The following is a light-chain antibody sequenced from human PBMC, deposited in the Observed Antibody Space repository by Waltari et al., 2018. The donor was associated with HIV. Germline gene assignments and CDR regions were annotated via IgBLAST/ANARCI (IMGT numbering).Light chain of an antibody. J-gene: IGKJ2*01. CDR2: GGS. Sequence: DIVMTQSPVTLSVSPGDRVTLSCRASQSVDKNVAWYLQRTGQAPRLLIYGGSFRAAGVPARFSGSGSGTEFTLTISSLQSEDFAVYYCQQYNNWPPYTFGQGTKLEIK. CDR3: QQYNNWPPYT. V-gene: IGKV3-15*01. CDR1: QSVDKN.